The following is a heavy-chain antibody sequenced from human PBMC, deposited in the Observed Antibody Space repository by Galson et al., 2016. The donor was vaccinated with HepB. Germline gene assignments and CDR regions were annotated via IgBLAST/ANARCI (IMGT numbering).Heavy chain of an antibody. CDR2: IIPIYGTT. V-gene: IGHV1-69*13. J-gene: IGHJ5*02. CDR3: ARDLALYCSSTSTNCYRGLDP. CDR1: GYRFPTYG. D-gene: IGHD2-2*01. Sequence: SVKVSCKASGYRFPTYGISWVRQAPGQGLEWMGGIIPIYGTTNFAQKFQGRVTITADESMTTAYMELSSLRSDDTAVYYCARDLALYCSSTSTNCYRGLDPWGQGTLVTVSS.